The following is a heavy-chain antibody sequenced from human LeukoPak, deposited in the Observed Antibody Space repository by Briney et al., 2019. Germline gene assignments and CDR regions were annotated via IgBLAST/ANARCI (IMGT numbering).Heavy chain of an antibody. Sequence: KASETLSPTCTVSGGSISSYYWSWIRQPPGKGLEWIGYIYYSGSTNYNPSLKSRVTISVDTSKNQFSLKLSSVTAADTAVYYCARDKIAALDPWGQGTLVTVSS. J-gene: IGHJ5*02. D-gene: IGHD6-6*01. V-gene: IGHV4-59*01. CDR3: ARDKIAALDP. CDR1: GGSISSYY. CDR2: IYYSGST.